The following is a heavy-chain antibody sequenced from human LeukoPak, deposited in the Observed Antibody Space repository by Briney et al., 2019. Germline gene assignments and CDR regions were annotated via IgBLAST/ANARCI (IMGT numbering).Heavy chain of an antibody. V-gene: IGHV4-39*01. D-gene: IGHD4-17*01. Sequence: SETPSLTCTVSGGSINSRSYYWGWIRHPPGKGLEWIGSVYYGGTTYYNPSLKSRVTISEDTSKNQSSLKLRSVTAADTAVYCCGSRATTVTTGYYYYYMDVWGKGTTVTVSS. CDR3: GSRATTVTTGYYYYYMDV. CDR1: GGSINSRSYY. J-gene: IGHJ6*03. CDR2: VYYGGTT.